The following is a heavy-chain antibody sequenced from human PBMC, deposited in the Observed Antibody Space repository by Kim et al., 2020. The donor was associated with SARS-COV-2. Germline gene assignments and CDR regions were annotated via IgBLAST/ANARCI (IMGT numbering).Heavy chain of an antibody. Sequence: GGSLRLSCAASGFTFSSYGMHWVRQAPGKGLEWVAVISYDGSNKYYADSVKGRFTISRDNSKNTLYLQMNSLRAEDTAVYYCAKDPNGYDSGRDYFDYWGQGTLVTVSS. J-gene: IGHJ4*02. CDR3: AKDPNGYDSGRDYFDY. D-gene: IGHD5-12*01. CDR2: ISYDGSNK. CDR1: GFTFSSYG. V-gene: IGHV3-30*18.